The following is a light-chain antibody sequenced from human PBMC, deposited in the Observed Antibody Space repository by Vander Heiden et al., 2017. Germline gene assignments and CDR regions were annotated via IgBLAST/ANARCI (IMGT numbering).Light chain of an antibody. CDR1: RSDVGGYNY. J-gene: IGLJ2*01. V-gene: IGLV2-11*01. Sequence: QSALIQHRSVSGFTGHAVTFSCTGTRSDVGGYNYVSWYQQHPGKAPKRMIYGVSERPSGVPDRFSGSKSGNTASLTISGLQAEDEADYYCCSYAGSDTFVLFGGGTKLTVL. CDR2: GVS. CDR3: CSYAGSDTFVL.